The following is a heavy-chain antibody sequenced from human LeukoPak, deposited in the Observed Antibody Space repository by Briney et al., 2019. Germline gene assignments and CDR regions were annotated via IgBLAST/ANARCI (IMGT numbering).Heavy chain of an antibody. V-gene: IGHV1-69*13. D-gene: IGHD3-10*01. CDR2: IIPIFGTT. CDR1: GGTFSSYA. J-gene: IGHJ4*02. CDR3: ARSITMVAAGDY. Sequence: SVKVSCKASGGTFSSYAISWVRQAPGQGLEWMGGIIPIFGTTNYAQKFQGRVTITADESTSAAYMELSSLRSEDTAVYYCARSITMVAAGDYWGQGTLVTVSS.